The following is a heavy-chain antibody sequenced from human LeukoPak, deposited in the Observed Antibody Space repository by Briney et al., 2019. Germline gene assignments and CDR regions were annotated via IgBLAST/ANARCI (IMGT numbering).Heavy chain of an antibody. D-gene: IGHD3-3*01. Sequence: XKAXXYTFTSYDINWVRQAPGQGLEWMGWMNPNSGNTDYAQKFQGRVTINRNSTKSTAYMELSSLRSEDTAVYYCARRSGYSYYFDYWGQGTLVTVSS. V-gene: IGHV1-8*03. CDR3: ARRSGYSYYFDY. J-gene: IGHJ4*02. CDR1: XYTFTSYD. CDR2: MNPNSGNT.